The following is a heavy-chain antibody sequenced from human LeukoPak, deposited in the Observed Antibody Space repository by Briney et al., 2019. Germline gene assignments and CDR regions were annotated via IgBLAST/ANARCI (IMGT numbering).Heavy chain of an antibody. CDR3: ASEEVAAAVHFFDY. J-gene: IGHJ4*02. Sequence: PSQTLSLTCTVSGGSISSDYYYWSWIRQPPGKGLERIGSIYYSGSTYYNPSLKSRVTISVDTSKNQFSLKLSSVTAADTAVYYCASEEVAAAVHFFDYWGQGTLVTVSS. CDR1: GGSISSDYYY. CDR2: IYYSGST. V-gene: IGHV4-39*01. D-gene: IGHD6-13*01.